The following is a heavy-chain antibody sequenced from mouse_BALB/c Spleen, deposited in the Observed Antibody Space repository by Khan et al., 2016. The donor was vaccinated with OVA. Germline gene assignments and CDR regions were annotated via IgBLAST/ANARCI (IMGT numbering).Heavy chain of an antibody. V-gene: IGHV1S45*01. D-gene: IGHD3-2*01. CDR1: GYTFTNHH. Sequence: VQLQQSGAELVRPGGSVKISCKAFGYTFTNHHINWVKQRPGQGLDWIGYINPYNDYTNYNQKFKGKATLTVDKSSSHAYMELSSLTSEDSAVYYWANPRHLGLMGWFAYWGQGTLVTVSA. J-gene: IGHJ3*01. CDR3: ANPRHLGLMGWFAY. CDR2: INPYNDYT.